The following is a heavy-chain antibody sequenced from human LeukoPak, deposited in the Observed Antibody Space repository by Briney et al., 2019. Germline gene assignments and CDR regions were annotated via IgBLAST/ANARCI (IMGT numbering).Heavy chain of an antibody. J-gene: IGHJ4*02. CDR2: ISNNGGYT. Sequence: GGSLRLSCAASGFTFSSSAMSWVRQAPGKGLEWVSAISNNGGYTYYADSVQGRFTISRDNSKNTLYLQMNSLRAEDTAVYYCAKVGDGSGWYYFDYWGQGTLVTVSS. D-gene: IGHD6-19*01. V-gene: IGHV3-23*01. CDR3: AKVGDGSGWYYFDY. CDR1: GFTFSSSA.